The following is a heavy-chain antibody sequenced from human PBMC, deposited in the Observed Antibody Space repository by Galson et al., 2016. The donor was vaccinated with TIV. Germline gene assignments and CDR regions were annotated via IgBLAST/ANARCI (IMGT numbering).Heavy chain of an antibody. Sequence: SLRLSCAASGFIFKNFGMHWVRQPPGKGPEWVAVIWYDGTHKFYGDSVKGRFTVSRDNSKNTLSLQMNSLRAEDTAVYYCARDPGLNAFNSYTYYFDSWGQGTPVTVSS. J-gene: IGHJ4*02. CDR2: IWYDGTHK. CDR3: ARDPGLNAFNSYTYYFDS. CDR1: GFIFKNFG. D-gene: IGHD4-23*01. V-gene: IGHV3-33*01.